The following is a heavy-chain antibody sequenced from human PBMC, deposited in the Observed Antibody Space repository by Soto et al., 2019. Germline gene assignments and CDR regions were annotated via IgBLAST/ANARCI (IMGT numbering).Heavy chain of an antibody. Sequence: SETLSLTCTVSGGSVSSGSYYWSWIRQPPGKGLEWIGYIYYSGSTNYNPSLKSRVTISVDTSKNQFSLKLSSVTAADTAVYYCARVVKVTAIWFDPWGQGTLVTVSS. CDR3: ARVVKVTAIWFDP. V-gene: IGHV4-61*01. D-gene: IGHD2-21*02. CDR1: GGSVSSGSYY. CDR2: IYYSGST. J-gene: IGHJ5*02.